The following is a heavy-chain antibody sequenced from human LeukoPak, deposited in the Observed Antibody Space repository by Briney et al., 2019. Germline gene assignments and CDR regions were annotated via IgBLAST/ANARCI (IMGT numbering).Heavy chain of an antibody. D-gene: IGHD1-26*01. V-gene: IGHV3-11*01. J-gene: IGHJ4*02. Sequence: GGSLRLSCEASGISISDNYMSWIRQAPGKGLEWVSYISYGGRIVYSADSVKGRFTISRDNAKNSVYLQMNSLRAEDTAVYYCARDVGASFDYWGQGTLVTVSS. CDR1: GISISDNY. CDR2: ISYGGRIV. CDR3: ARDVGASFDY.